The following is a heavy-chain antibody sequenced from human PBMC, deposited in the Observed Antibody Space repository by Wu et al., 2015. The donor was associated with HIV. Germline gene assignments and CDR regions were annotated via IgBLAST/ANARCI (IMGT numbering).Heavy chain of an antibody. CDR3: ATHPGWTGVLDAFDM. CDR2: ISTYNGNT. CDR1: GYTFTSYG. V-gene: IGHV1-18*01. D-gene: IGHD3/OR15-3a*01. J-gene: IGHJ3*02. Sequence: QVQLVQSGAEVKKPGASVKVSCKASGYTFTSYGISWVRQAPGQGLEWMGWISTYNGNTNYAQKFQGRVTMTTDTSTSTAYMDLRSLRSDDTAVYYCATHPGWTGVLDAFDMVGRRDTWSPSLQ.